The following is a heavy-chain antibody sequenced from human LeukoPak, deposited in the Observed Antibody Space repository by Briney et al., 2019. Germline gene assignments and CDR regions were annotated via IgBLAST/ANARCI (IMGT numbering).Heavy chain of an antibody. CDR2: IRSSGSPI. CDR1: GFTFSGYS. J-gene: IGHJ6*02. Sequence: GGSLRLSCAASGFTFSGYSMNWVRQAPGKGLEWVAYIRSSGSPIYYADSVKGRFTISRDNAKNSLYLQMNSLRDEDTAVYYCARDRDPGIRGYSGYGAYHYGLDVWGQGTTVSVSS. CDR3: ARDRDPGIRGYSGYGAYHYGLDV. V-gene: IGHV3-48*02. D-gene: IGHD5-12*01.